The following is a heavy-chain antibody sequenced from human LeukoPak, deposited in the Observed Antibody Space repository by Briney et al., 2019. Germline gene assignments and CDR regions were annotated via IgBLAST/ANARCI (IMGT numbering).Heavy chain of an antibody. V-gene: IGHV3-48*03. CDR3: ARDRIVYSDYGDAFDI. Sequence: GGSLRLSCAASGFTFSSYEMNWVRQTPGKGLEWVSYISNSGSTIYYADSVKGRFTISRDNAKNSLYLQMNSLRAEDTAVYYCARDRIVYSDYGDAFDIWGQGTMVTVSS. D-gene: IGHD4-11*01. CDR2: ISNSGSTI. J-gene: IGHJ3*02. CDR1: GFTFSSYE.